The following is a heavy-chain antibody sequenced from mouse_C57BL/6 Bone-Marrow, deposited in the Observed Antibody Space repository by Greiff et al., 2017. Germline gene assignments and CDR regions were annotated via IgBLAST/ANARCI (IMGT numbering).Heavy chain of an antibody. J-gene: IGHJ4*01. Sequence: EVNVVESGGGLVKPGGSLKLSCAASGFTFSSYAMSWVRQTPEKRLEWVATISDGGSYTYYPDNVKGRFTISRDNAKNNLYLQMSHLKSEDTAMYYCARDMWYYGSTYYARDYWGKGTSVTVSS. V-gene: IGHV5-4*01. CDR2: ISDGGSYT. D-gene: IGHD1-1*01. CDR3: ARDMWYYGSTYYARDY. CDR1: GFTFSSYA.